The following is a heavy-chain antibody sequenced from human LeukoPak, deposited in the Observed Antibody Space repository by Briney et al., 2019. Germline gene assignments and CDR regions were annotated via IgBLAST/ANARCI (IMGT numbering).Heavy chain of an antibody. J-gene: IGHJ6*02. CDR1: GYTLTELS. CDR2: INAGNGNT. Sequence: ASVKVSCKVSGYTLTELSMHWVRQAPGNGLEWMGWINAGNGNTKYSQKFQGRVTITRDTSASTAYMELSSLRSEDTAVYYCAREDYYDSSGYYYNYYYGMDVWGQGTTVTVSS. CDR3: AREDYYDSSGYYYNYYYGMDV. V-gene: IGHV1-3*01. D-gene: IGHD3-22*01.